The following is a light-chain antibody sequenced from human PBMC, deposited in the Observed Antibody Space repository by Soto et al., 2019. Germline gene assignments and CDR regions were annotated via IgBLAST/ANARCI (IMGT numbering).Light chain of an antibody. CDR1: QSISTY. CDR2: DAS. CDR3: QQRSQWPPMT. J-gene: IGKJ5*01. Sequence: EILLTQSPVTLSLSPGQRATLSCRASQSISTYLAWYQVKPGQAPRLLIYDASSRATGVPARFSGSGSGTDFSLTISSLEPEDVAVYYCQQRSQWPPMTFGQGTRREIK. V-gene: IGKV3-11*01.